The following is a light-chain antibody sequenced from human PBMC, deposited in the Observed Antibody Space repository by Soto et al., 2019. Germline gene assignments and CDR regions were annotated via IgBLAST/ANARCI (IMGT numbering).Light chain of an antibody. J-gene: IGLJ2*01. CDR2: EVT. V-gene: IGLV2-14*03. CDR3: GSYASATLI. CDR1: SNDIGAYNY. Sequence: QSVLTQPASVSGSPGQSNTISCTGTSNDIGAYNYVSWYQQYPGKVPTLIIYEVTFRPSGVSNRFSGSKSGNTASLTISGLQTEDEADYYCGSYASATLIFGGGTKLTVL.